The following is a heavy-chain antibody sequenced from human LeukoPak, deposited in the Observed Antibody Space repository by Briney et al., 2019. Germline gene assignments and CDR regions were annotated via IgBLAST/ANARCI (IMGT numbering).Heavy chain of an antibody. V-gene: IGHV4-39*01. Sequence: PSETLSLTCTVSGGSISSSSYNWAWIRQPPWKGLEWVGAIHHGGSTYYNPSLKSRVTISVDTSKNQFSLKLSSVTAADTAFYYCARLPFCGTTSCPCDYWGQGTLVTVSS. CDR2: IHHGGST. CDR3: ARLPFCGTTSCPCDY. CDR1: GGSISSSSYN. D-gene: IGHD2-2*01. J-gene: IGHJ4*02.